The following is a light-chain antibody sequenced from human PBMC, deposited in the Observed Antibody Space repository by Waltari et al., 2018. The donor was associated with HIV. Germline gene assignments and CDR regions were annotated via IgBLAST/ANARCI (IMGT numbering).Light chain of an antibody. J-gene: IGLJ2*01. Sequence: GSPGQSVTISCTGTSSDAGDYKYVSWYQNHPGKAPKLIIYDVTERPSGVPDRFSGSKSGNTASLTISGLQAEDEADYFCCSHAGTSSFVIFGGGTKLTVL. CDR2: DVT. CDR1: SSDAGDYKY. V-gene: IGLV2-11*01. CDR3: CSHAGTSSFVI.